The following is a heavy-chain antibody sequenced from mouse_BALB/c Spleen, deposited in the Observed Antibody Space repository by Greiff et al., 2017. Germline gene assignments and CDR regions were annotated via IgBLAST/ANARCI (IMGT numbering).Heavy chain of an antibody. V-gene: IGHV1-20*02. CDR1: GYSFTGYF. CDR3: AKYGNYGYFDY. J-gene: IGHJ2*01. D-gene: IGHD2-10*02. CDR2: INPYNGDT. Sequence: EVQLQQSGPELVKPGASVKISCKASGYSFTGYFMNWVMQSHGKSLEWIGRINPYNGDTFYNQKFKGKATLTVDKSSSTAHMELRSLASEDSAVYYCAKYGNYGYFDYWGQGTTLTVSS.